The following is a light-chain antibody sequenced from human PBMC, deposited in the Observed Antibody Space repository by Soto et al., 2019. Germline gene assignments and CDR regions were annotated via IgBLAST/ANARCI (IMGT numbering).Light chain of an antibody. V-gene: IGKV3-20*01. CDR3: QQYAGSRT. J-gene: IGKJ1*01. CDR1: QSVSSSY. Sequence: DIVWTQSPGTLSLSPGERAALSCRASQSVSSSYLAWYKQKPGQAPRLLIYDASNRATGIPVRFSGSGSGTDLTLIISRLEPEDFAVYYCQQYAGSRTFGQGTKVDIK. CDR2: DAS.